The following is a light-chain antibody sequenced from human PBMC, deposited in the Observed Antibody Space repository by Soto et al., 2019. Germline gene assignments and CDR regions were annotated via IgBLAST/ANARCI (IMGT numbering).Light chain of an antibody. CDR3: QQSNSAPLT. V-gene: IGKV1-39*01. CDR2: AAS. Sequence: DIQMTQSPSSLSASVGDRVTITCRASQGITIYLNWYQQKPGKAPKLLIYAASSLPSGVSSRFRGNWTWTDFTLTITSLQPEDSASYFCQQSNSAPLTFGGGTRVEIK. CDR1: QGITIY. J-gene: IGKJ4*01.